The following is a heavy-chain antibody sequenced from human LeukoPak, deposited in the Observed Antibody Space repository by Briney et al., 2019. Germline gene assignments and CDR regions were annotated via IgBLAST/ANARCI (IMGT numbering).Heavy chain of an antibody. CDR2: INHSGST. D-gene: IGHD2-2*01. V-gene: IGHV4-34*01. Sequence: SETLSLTCAVYGGSFSGYYWSWIRQPPGKGLEWIGEINHSGSTNYNPSLKSRVTISVDTSKNQFSLKLSSVTPEDTAVYYCARRLTQYDCFDPWGQGILVTVSS. J-gene: IGHJ5*02. CDR1: GGSFSGYY. CDR3: ARRLTQYDCFDP.